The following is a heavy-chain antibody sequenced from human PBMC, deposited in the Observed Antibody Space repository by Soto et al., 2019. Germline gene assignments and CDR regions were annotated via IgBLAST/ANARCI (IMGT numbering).Heavy chain of an antibody. CDR1: GFTFSSYG. D-gene: IGHD6-19*01. CDR3: AKEGSGWYEGWEYYFDY. Sequence: PGGSLRLSCAASGFTFSSYGMHWVRQAPGKGLEWVAVISYDGSNKYYADSVKGRFTISRDNSKNTLYLQMNSLRAEDTAVYYCAKEGSGWYEGWEYYFDYWGQGTLVTVSS. J-gene: IGHJ4*02. V-gene: IGHV3-30*18. CDR2: ISYDGSNK.